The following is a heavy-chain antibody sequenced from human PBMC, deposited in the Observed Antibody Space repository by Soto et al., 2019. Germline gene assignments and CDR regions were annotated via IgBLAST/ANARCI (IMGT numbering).Heavy chain of an antibody. CDR3: AREEDCGGDCYLFDY. D-gene: IGHD2-21*02. CDR1: GGTFSSYA. CDR2: IIPIFGTA. J-gene: IGHJ4*02. V-gene: IGHV1-69*13. Sequence: SVKVSCKASGGTFSSYAISWVRPAPGQGLEWMGGIIPIFGTANYAQKFQGRVTITADESTSTAYMELSSLRSEDTAVYYCAREEDCGGDCYLFDYWGQGTLVTVSS.